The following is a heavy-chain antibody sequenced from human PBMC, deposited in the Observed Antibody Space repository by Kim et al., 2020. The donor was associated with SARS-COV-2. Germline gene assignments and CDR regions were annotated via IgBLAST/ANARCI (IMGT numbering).Heavy chain of an antibody. Sequence: SETLSLTCTVSGGSISSYYWSWIRQPPGKGLEWIGYIYYSGSTNYNPSLKSRVTISVDTSKNQFSLKLSSVTAADTAVYYCARDSGDSSGDPGYYYYYGMDVWGQGTTVTVS. CDR3: ARDSGDSSGDPGYYYYYGMDV. CDR1: GGSISSYY. V-gene: IGHV4-59*01. J-gene: IGHJ6*02. D-gene: IGHD6-19*01. CDR2: IYYSGST.